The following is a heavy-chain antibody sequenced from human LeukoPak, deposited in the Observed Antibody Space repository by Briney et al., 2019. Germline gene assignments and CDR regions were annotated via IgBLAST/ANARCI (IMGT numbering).Heavy chain of an antibody. D-gene: IGHD1-14*01. CDR2: VHPDTGYA. CDR1: GYPFTTYE. Sequence: ASVTVSCKTSGYPFTTYEINWVRQAAGQGLEWMGWVHPDTGYADYAQKFQGGVTTTSDTSISTAYMELSSLRSDDTAVYFCARGPRNDPWGQGTLVTVSS. J-gene: IGHJ5*02. V-gene: IGHV1-8*01. CDR3: ARGPRNDP.